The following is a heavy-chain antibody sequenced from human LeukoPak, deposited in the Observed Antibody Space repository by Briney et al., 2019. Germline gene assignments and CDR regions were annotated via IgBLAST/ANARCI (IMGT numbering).Heavy chain of an antibody. D-gene: IGHD5-24*01. CDR2: IYHSGRT. V-gene: IGHV4-38-2*01. J-gene: IGHJ5*02. CDR1: GYSISSGYY. CDR3: ARLRGWFDP. Sequence: PSETLSLTCAVSGYSISSGYYWGWIRQPPGKGLEWIGSIYHSGRTYYNPSLKSRVTISVDTSKNQFSLKLSSVTAADTAVYYCARLRGWFDPWGQGTLVTVS.